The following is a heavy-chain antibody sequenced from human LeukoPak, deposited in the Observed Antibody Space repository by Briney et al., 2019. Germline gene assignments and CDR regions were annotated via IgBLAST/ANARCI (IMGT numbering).Heavy chain of an antibody. D-gene: IGHD6-19*01. J-gene: IGHJ5*02. CDR3: AREPGIAVAGTEWFDP. CDR1: GGSFSGYY. Sequence: SETLSLTCAVYGGSFSGYYWSWIRQPPGKGLEWIGYIYYSGSTYYNPSLKSRVTISVDTSKNQFSLKLSSVTAADTAVYYCAREPGIAVAGTEWFDPWGQGTLVTVSS. CDR2: IYYSGST. V-gene: IGHV4-34*09.